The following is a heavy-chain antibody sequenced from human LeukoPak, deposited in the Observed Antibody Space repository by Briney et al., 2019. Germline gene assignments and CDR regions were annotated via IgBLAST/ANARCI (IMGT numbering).Heavy chain of an antibody. Sequence: GRSLRLSCAASGFTFSSFGMHWVRQAPGKGLEWVAVIWYDGSNEYYADSVKGRFTISGDNSKNTLYLQMNSLRAEDTAVYYCAGQQKRDGYNQLNWFDPWGQGTLVTVSS. J-gene: IGHJ5*02. D-gene: IGHD5-24*01. CDR2: IWYDGSNE. CDR3: AGQQKRDGYNQLNWFDP. V-gene: IGHV3-33*01. CDR1: GFTFSSFG.